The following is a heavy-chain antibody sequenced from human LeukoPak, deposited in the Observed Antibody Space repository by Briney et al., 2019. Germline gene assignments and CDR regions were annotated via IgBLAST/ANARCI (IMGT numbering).Heavy chain of an antibody. CDR2: ISGSGGST. V-gene: IGHV3-23*01. D-gene: IGHD5-12*01. Sequence: GGSLRLSCAASGFTLSSYAMSWVRQAPGKGLEWVSAISGSGGSTYYADSVKGRFTISRDNSKNTLYLQMNSLRAEDTAVYYCAKVYYSGPYYFDYWGQGTLVTVSS. J-gene: IGHJ4*02. CDR3: AKVYYSGPYYFDY. CDR1: GFTLSSYA.